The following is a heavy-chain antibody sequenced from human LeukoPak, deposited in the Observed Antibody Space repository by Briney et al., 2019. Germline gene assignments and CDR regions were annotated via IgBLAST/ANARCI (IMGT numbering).Heavy chain of an antibody. CDR1: GFTFDDYA. CDR2: ISWNSGSI. CDR3: ATGSAALYYDSSGYYRFDY. D-gene: IGHD3-22*01. J-gene: IGHJ4*02. V-gene: IGHV3-9*01. Sequence: PGGSLRLSCAASGFTFDDYAMHWVRQAPGKGLEWVSGISWNSGSIGYADSVKGRFTISRDNAKNSLYLQMNSLRSEDTAVYYCATGSAALYYDSSGYYRFDYWGQGTLVTVSS.